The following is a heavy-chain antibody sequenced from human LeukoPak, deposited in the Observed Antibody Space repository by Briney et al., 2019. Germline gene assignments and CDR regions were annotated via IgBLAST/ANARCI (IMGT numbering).Heavy chain of an antibody. V-gene: IGHV1-18*01. CDR3: ATAKNYDFWSGYYSNYYYYMDV. J-gene: IGHJ6*03. Sequence: ASVKVSCKASGYTFTSYGISWVRQAPGQGLEGMGWISAYNGNTNYAQKLQGRVTMTTDTSTSTAYMELRSMRSDDTAVYYCATAKNYDFWSGYYSNYYYYMDVWGKGTTVTVSS. CDR2: ISAYNGNT. CDR1: GYTFTSYG. D-gene: IGHD3-3*01.